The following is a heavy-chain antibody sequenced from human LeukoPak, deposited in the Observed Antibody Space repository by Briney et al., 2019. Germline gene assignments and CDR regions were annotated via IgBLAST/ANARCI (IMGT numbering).Heavy chain of an antibody. CDR2: ISGSGGST. J-gene: IGHJ4*02. CDR1: GFTFSSYA. Sequence: PGGSLRLSCAASGFTFSSYAMSWVRQAPGKGLEGVSAISGSGGSTYYADSVKGRFTISRDNSKNTLYLQMNSLRAEDTAVYYCAKDFYYDSSGYSSDYWGQGTLVTVSS. V-gene: IGHV3-23*01. CDR3: AKDFYYDSSGYSSDY. D-gene: IGHD3-22*01.